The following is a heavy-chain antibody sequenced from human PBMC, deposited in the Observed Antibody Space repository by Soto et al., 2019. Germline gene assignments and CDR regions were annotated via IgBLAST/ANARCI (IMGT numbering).Heavy chain of an antibody. Sequence: EVQLVESGGGLVQPGGSLRLSCAASGFTFSRYSMNWVRQAPGKGLEWVSYISSSSSTIYYADSVKGRFTISRDNAKNSLYLQMNSLRAEDTAVYYGERVLYVAGSYVFDDWGQGNLVTVSS. CDR1: GFTFSRYS. CDR3: ERVLYVAGSYVFDD. J-gene: IGHJ4*02. CDR2: ISSSSSTI. D-gene: IGHD3-10*01. V-gene: IGHV3-48*01.